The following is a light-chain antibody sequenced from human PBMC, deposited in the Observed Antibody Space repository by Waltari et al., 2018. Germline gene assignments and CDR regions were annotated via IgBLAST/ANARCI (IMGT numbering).Light chain of an antibody. J-gene: IGLJ2*01. CDR1: SSDVGGYNY. V-gene: IGLV2-8*01. CDR2: EVS. Sequence: QSALTQPPSASGSPAQSVTISCTGTSSDVGGYNYVSWYQQHPGKAPTLMIFEVSQRPSGVPDRFSGSKSGNTASLTVSGLQAEDEADYYCSSYAGSNNVVFGGGTKLTVL. CDR3: SSYAGSNNVV.